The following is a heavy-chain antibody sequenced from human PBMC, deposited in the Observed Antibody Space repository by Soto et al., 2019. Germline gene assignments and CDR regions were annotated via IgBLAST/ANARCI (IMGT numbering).Heavy chain of an antibody. V-gene: IGHV3-74*01. CDR3: ARDMIGDILPTYYKVYYYAMDV. Sequence: GGSLRLSCAASGLTFDYYWMHWVRQAPGKGLVWVSRVHSDGTTTTYADSVKGRFTISRDNAKNSLYLQMNSLRAEDTALYYCARDMIGDILPTYYKVYYYAMDVWGQGTTVTVSS. CDR1: GLTFDYYW. J-gene: IGHJ6*02. D-gene: IGHD3-9*01. CDR2: VHSDGTTT.